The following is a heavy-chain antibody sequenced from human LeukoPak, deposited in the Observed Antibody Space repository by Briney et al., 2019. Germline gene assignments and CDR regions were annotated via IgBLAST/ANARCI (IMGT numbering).Heavy chain of an antibody. J-gene: IGHJ5*02. V-gene: IGHV4-59*08. CDR1: GGSISSYY. CDR2: IYYSGST. D-gene: IGHD2-2*01. CDR3: ARPYCSSTGCYGNWFDP. Sequence: SETLSLTCTVSGGSISSYYWSWIRQPPGKGLQWIGYIYYSGSTNYNPSLKSRVTISEDTSKSQFSLKLSSVTAADTAVYYCARPYCSSTGCYGNWFDPWGQGTLVTVSS.